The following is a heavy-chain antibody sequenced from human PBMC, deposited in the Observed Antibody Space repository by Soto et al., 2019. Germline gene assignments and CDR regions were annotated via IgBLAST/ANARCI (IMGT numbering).Heavy chain of an antibody. D-gene: IGHD5-12*01. CDR1: GGTFSSYA. CDR3: ARVAEGGLEMATMYYFDY. J-gene: IGHJ4*02. CDR2: IIPIFGTA. Sequence: AASVKVSCKASGGTFSSYAISWVRQAPGQGLEWMGGIIPIFGTANYAQKFQGRVTITADESTSTAYMELSSLRSEDTAVYYCARVAEGGLEMATMYYFDYWGQGTLVTVSS. V-gene: IGHV1-69*13.